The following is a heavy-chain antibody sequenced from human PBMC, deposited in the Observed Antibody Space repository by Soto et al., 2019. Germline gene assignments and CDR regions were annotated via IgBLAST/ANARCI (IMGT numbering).Heavy chain of an antibody. CDR1: GGSISSYY. Sequence: QVQLQESGPGLVKPSETLSLTCSVSGGSISSYYWGWIRQPPGKGLEWIGHIYYSGGTSYNPSLKSPITKSVDPSKDQFPLELSPVAAADMAVYFCARDSGGGNGDYDHWGQGILVTVSS. CDR2: IYYSGGT. V-gene: IGHV4-59*01. D-gene: IGHD2-15*01. J-gene: IGHJ4*02. CDR3: ARDSGGGNGDYDH.